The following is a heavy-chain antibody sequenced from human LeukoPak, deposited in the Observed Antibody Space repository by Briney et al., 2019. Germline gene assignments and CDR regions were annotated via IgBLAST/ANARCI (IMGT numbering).Heavy chain of an antibody. CDR3: TRGSIAYYYMDV. Sequence: SQTLSLTCTVSGGSITSVSYSWSWIRQPAGKGLEWIGRIYSSGSTNYNPSLKSRVTISVDTSKNQFSLKLSSVTAADTAVYYCTRGSIAYYYMDVWGKGTTVTISS. V-gene: IGHV4-61*02. D-gene: IGHD3-22*01. CDR2: IYSSGST. J-gene: IGHJ6*03. CDR1: GGSITSVSYS.